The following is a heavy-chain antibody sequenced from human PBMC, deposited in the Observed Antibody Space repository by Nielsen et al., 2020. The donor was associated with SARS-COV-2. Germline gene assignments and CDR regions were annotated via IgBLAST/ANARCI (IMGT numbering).Heavy chain of an antibody. CDR1: GYSFTSHW. CDR3: ARYASEYYYYYYMDV. Sequence: GESLKISCKGSGYSFTSHWIIWVRQMPGKGLEWMGRIDPSDSYVDYSPSFQGHVAISADKSISTAYLQWSSLKASDTAMYYCARYASEYYYYYYMDVWGTGTTVTVPS. CDR2: IDPSDSYV. V-gene: IGHV5-10-1*01. J-gene: IGHJ6*03. D-gene: IGHD2-2*01.